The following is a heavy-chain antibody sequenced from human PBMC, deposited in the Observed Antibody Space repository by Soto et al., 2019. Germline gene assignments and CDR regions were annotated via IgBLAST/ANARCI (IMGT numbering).Heavy chain of an antibody. CDR3: AKSPHGVVNYFDY. CDR1: GFTVSSNY. V-gene: IGHV3-53*01. D-gene: IGHD2-15*01. J-gene: IGHJ4*02. Sequence: GGSLRLSCAASGFTVSSNYMSWVRQAPGKGLEWVSVIYSGGSSYYADSVKGRFTISRDNSKNTLYLQMNSLRAEDTAVYYCAKSPHGVVNYFDYWGQGTLVTVSS. CDR2: IYSGGSS.